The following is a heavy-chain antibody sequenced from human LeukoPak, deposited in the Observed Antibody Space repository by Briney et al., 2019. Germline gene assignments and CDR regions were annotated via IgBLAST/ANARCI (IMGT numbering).Heavy chain of an antibody. CDR3: ARDDPSWGVVVISEAHY. CDR1: GFTFSSYW. Sequence: AGGSLRLSCAASGFTFSSYWMHWVRQAPGEGLVWVSRINSDGSSTSYADSVKGRFTISRDNAKNTLHLQMNSLRVEDTAVYYCARDDPSWGVVVISEAHYWGQGILVTVSS. CDR2: INSDGSST. V-gene: IGHV3-74*01. J-gene: IGHJ4*02. D-gene: IGHD3-22*01.